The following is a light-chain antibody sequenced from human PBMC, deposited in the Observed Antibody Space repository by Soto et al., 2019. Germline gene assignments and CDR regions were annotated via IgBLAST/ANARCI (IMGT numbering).Light chain of an antibody. CDR2: EVT. CDR1: SSDVGGYKY. Sequence: QSALTQPASVSGSPGQSITVSCTGTSSDVGGYKYVSWYQQHPGKAPKLMIYEVTNRPSGVSNRFSGSKPGNTASLTISGLQAEDEADYYCSSFTIRTTVVFGTGTKVTVL. V-gene: IGLV2-14*01. CDR3: SSFTIRTTVV. J-gene: IGLJ1*01.